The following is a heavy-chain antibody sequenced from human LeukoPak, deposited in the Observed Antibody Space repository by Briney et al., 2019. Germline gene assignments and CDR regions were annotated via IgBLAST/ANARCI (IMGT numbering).Heavy chain of an antibody. CDR3: ASLPYSSSSGSWFDP. CDR1: GYTFTGYY. V-gene: IGHV1-2*02. J-gene: IGHJ5*02. D-gene: IGHD6-6*01. Sequence: ASVKVSCKASGYTFTGYYMHWVRQAPGQGLEWMGWINPNSGGTNYAQKFQGRVTMTRDTPISTAYMELSRLRSDDTAVYYCASLPYSSSSGSWFDPWGQGTLVTVSS. CDR2: INPNSGGT.